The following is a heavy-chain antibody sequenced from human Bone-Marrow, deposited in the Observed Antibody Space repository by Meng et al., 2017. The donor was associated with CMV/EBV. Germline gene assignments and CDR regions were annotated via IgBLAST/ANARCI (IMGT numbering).Heavy chain of an antibody. CDR2: ISGSGGST. D-gene: IGHD3-3*01. CDR3: AKGGRDFPQDYGMDV. V-gene: IGHV3-23*01. Sequence: GESLKISCAASGFTFSSYAMSWVRQAPGKGLEWVSAISGSGGSTYYADSVKGRFTISRDNSKNTVYLQMNSLRAEDTAVYYCAKGGRDFPQDYGMDVWGQGTTVTVSS. CDR1: GFTFSSYA. J-gene: IGHJ6*02.